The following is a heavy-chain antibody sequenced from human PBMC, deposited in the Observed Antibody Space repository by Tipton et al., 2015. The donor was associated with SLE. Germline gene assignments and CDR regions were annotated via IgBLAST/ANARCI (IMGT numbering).Heavy chain of an antibody. D-gene: IGHD5-12*01. V-gene: IGHV3-23*01. J-gene: IGHJ4*02. CDR3: AKDMGWLQFDY. Sequence: SLRLSCAASGFTFSNYAMNWVRQTPGEGLEWVSAIGGNGDSTYYADSVKSRFTISRDNSQNTLYLQMNSLRVEDTAVYYCAKDMGWLQFDYWGQGTLVTVSS. CDR2: IGGNGDST. CDR1: GFTFSNYA.